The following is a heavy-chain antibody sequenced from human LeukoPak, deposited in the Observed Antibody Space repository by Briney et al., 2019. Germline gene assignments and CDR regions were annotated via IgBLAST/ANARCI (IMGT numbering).Heavy chain of an antibody. D-gene: IGHD4-23*01. J-gene: IGHJ3*02. CDR3: ARKRDYGGNFDAFDI. V-gene: IGHV3-7*03. CDR2: IKQDGSEK. Sequence: SGGSLRLSCAASGFISSSYWMSWVRQAPGKGLEWVANIKQDGSEKYYVDSVKGRITISRDNAKNSLYLQMNSLRAEDTAVYYCARKRDYGGNFDAFDIWGQGTMVTVSS. CDR1: GFISSSYW.